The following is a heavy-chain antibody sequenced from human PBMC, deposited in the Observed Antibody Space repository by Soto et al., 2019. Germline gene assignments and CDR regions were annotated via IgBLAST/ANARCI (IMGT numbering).Heavy chain of an antibody. CDR3: ARGIRPLVWYAFWSGYYTGGPYYYGMDV. D-gene: IGHD3-3*01. CDR1: GYTFTSYD. Sequence: APVKVSSKASGYTFTSYDINWVRQATGQGLEWMGWMNPNSCNTGYAQKFQGRVTMTRNNSISTAYRGLRSLRSAYTVVYYYARGIRPLVWYAFWSGYYTGGPYYYGMDVWGQGTTVTVSS. J-gene: IGHJ6*02. V-gene: IGHV1-8*01. CDR2: MNPNSCNT.